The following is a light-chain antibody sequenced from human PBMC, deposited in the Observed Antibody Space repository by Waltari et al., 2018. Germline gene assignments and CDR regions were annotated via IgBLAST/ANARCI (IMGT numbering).Light chain of an antibody. CDR3: QHHVRLPAT. J-gene: IGKJ1*01. CDR1: QNIGNY. V-gene: IGKV3-20*01. Sequence: IVLTQSPGTLSLSPGGRATLSRRASQNIGNYLPWYQQKPGQAPRLLIYGASSRAAGIPDRFSGSGSGADFSLTISRLEPEDFAVYYCQHHVRLPATFGQGTKV. CDR2: GAS.